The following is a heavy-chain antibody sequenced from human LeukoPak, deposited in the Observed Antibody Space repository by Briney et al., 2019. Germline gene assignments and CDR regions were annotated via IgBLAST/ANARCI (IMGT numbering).Heavy chain of an antibody. CDR1: GFTFSSHA. CDR3: AKLGISDGIDY. Sequence: PGGSLRLSCAASGFTFSSHAMTWVRQAPGKGLEWGSSITGSGGSTFYAASVKGRFTISRDNSKNTLYLQMSSLRAEDTAVYYCAKLGISDGIDYWGQGNLVTVSS. D-gene: IGHD1-14*01. V-gene: IGHV3-23*01. J-gene: IGHJ4*02. CDR2: ITGSGGST.